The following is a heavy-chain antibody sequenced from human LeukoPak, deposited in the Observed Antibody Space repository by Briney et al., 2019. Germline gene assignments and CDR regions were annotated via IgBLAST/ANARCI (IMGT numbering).Heavy chain of an antibody. CDR3: ARDRRGAYYDILTGYTDEYYFDY. CDR2: IYYSGST. Sequence: SETLSLTCTVSGGSISNYFWSWIRQPPGKGLEWIGYIYYSGSTNYNPSLKSRVTISVDTSKNQFSLKLSSVTAADTAVYYCARDRRGAYYDILTGYTDEYYFDYWGQGTLVTVSS. J-gene: IGHJ4*02. V-gene: IGHV4-59*01. D-gene: IGHD3-9*01. CDR1: GGSISNYF.